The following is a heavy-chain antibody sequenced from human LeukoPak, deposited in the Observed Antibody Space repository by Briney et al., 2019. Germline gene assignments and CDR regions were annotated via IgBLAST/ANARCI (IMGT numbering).Heavy chain of an antibody. D-gene: IGHD3-3*01. CDR1: GGTFSSYA. V-gene: IGHV1-69*13. CDR3: ARSAYYDFWSGYYMPYYGMDV. Sequence: RASVKVSCKASGGTFSSYAISWVRQAPGQGLEWMGGIIPIFGTANYAQKFQGRVTITADESTSTAYMELSSLRSEDTAVYYCARSAYYDFWSGYYMPYYGMDVWGQGTTVTVSS. J-gene: IGHJ6*02. CDR2: IIPIFGTA.